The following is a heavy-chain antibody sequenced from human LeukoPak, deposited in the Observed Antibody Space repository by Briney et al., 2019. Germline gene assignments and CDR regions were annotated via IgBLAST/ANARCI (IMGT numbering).Heavy chain of an antibody. D-gene: IGHD6-25*01. CDR3: AREGQQRPLDY. V-gene: IGHV4-4*07. CDR2: ISTSGST. CDR1: GDSISYYH. Sequence: SETLSLTCSVSGDSISYYHWTWIRQPAGMGLEWIGRISTSGSTHYSPSLKSRVTMSVDTSRNQFSLNLSSVAAADTAVYYCAREGQQRPLDYWGRGTLVTVSS. J-gene: IGHJ4*01.